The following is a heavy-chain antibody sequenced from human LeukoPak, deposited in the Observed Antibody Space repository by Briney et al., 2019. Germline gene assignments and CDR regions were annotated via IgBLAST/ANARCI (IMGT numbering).Heavy chain of an antibody. D-gene: IGHD2-8*02. CDR2: IVPSFGTT. J-gene: IGHJ4*02. V-gene: IGHV1-69*06. Sequence: SVNVSCKASGGTLSRLAMSCVRQAPGLGLEWMGRIVPSFGTTNYAQNFQGRVTIAADKAPSTAYMELSSLKSEDTAIYFCASPTSYLACTGDHFDFEAQGPVIMVSA. CDR1: GGTLSRLA. CDR3: ASPTSYLACTGDHFDF.